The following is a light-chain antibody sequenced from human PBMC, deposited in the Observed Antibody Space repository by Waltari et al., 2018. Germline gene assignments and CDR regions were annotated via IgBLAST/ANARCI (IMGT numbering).Light chain of an antibody. V-gene: IGLV1-47*01. Sequence: QSVLTQPPSASGTPGQRVTISCSGSSSNIGSNYVYWYQQPPGTAPKLLIYRNKRRPSGVPDRFSGSKSGTSASLAISGLRSEDEADYYCAAWDDSLSGVVFGGGTKLTVL. J-gene: IGLJ2*01. CDR3: AAWDDSLSGVV. CDR2: RNK. CDR1: SSNIGSNY.